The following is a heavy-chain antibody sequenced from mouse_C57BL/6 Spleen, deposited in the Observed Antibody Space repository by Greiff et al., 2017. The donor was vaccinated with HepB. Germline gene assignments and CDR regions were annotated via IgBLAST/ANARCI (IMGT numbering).Heavy chain of an antibody. CDR3: ARPYYDYDGSWFGY. J-gene: IGHJ3*01. D-gene: IGHD2-4*01. CDR2: INPNNGGT. V-gene: IGHV1-26*01. Sequence: EVKLQQSGPELVKPGASVKISCKASGYTFTDYYMNWVKQSHGKSLEWIGDINPNNGGTSYNQKFKGKATLTVDKSSSTAYMELRSLTSEDSAVYYCARPYYDYDGSWFGYWGQGTPVTVSA. CDR1: GYTFTDYY.